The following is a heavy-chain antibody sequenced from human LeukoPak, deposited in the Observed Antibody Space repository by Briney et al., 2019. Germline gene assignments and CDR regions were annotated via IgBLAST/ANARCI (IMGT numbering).Heavy chain of an antibody. Sequence: GGSLRLSCAASGFTFSSYSMNWVRQAPGKGVEWVSYISSSSSTIYYADSVKGRFTISRDNAKNSLYLQMNSLRAEDTAVYYCARGFTSSGWAVFDYWGQGTLVTVSS. V-gene: IGHV3-48*01. D-gene: IGHD6-19*01. CDR3: ARGFTSSGWAVFDY. J-gene: IGHJ4*02. CDR1: GFTFSSYS. CDR2: ISSSSSTI.